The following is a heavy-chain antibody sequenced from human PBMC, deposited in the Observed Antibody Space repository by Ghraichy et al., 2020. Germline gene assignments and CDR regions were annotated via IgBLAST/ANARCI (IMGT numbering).Heavy chain of an antibody. D-gene: IGHD3-3*01. Sequence: SETLSLTCTVSGGSISSSSYYWSWIRQPPGKGLEWIGSVYYTGSTHYNPSLKSRVTISADTSKKQFSLKLSSVTAADTAVYYCARDLCRYDFWSGYYRADYYYYGMDVWGHGTTVTVSS. CDR2: VYYTGST. CDR3: ARDLCRYDFWSGYYRADYYYYGMDV. J-gene: IGHJ6*02. V-gene: IGHV4-39*07. CDR1: GGSISSSSYY.